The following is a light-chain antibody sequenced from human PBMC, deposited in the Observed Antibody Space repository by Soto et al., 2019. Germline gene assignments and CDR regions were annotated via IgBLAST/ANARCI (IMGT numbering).Light chain of an antibody. CDR2: AAS. CDR1: QSISGW. CDR3: QQYDTYPWT. J-gene: IGKJ1*01. Sequence: DTQMTQSPSTLSASVGDRLTIACRASQSISGWLAWYQQKPGKAPKLLIYAASNLESGVPSRFSGSGSGSEFTLTISSLQPDDFATYYCQQYDTYPWTFGQGTKVEIK. V-gene: IGKV1-5*01.